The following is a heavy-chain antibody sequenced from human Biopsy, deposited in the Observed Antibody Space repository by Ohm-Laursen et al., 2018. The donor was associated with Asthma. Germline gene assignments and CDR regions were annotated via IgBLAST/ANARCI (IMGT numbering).Heavy chain of an antibody. CDR2: IYSGGTS. J-gene: IGHJ4*02. V-gene: IGHV3-53*01. D-gene: IGHD6-19*01. CDR1: GFTVSRDH. CDR3: ARGGSSGWSHYYFDY. Sequence: SLRLSCAASGFTVSRDHMFWVRQAPGKGLEWVSVIYSGGTSHTADSVRGRFTTSRDFSKNTLHLQMHSLRVEDTAVYYCARGGSSGWSHYYFDYWGQGTLVTVSS.